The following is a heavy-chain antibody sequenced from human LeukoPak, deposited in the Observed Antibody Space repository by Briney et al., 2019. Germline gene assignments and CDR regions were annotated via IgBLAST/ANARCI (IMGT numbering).Heavy chain of an antibody. D-gene: IGHD5-18*01. CDR2: ISSSSSYI. V-gene: IGHV3-21*01. CDR1: GFTFSSYS. Sequence: GGSLRLSCAASGFTFSSYSMNWVRQAPGKGLEWVSSISSSSSYIYYADSVKGRFTISRDNAKNSLYLQMNSLRAEDTAVYYCAREGGGGVDTAMVPYYFDYWGQGTLVTVSS. J-gene: IGHJ4*02. CDR3: AREGGGGVDTAMVPYYFDY.